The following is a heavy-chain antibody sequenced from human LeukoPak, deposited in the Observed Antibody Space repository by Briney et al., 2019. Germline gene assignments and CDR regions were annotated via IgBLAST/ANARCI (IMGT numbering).Heavy chain of an antibody. CDR3: ASEGD. CDR2: IYTEGTT. D-gene: IGHD3-16*01. J-gene: IGHJ4*02. Sequence: GGSLRLSCAVSGFTVSSNYFSWVRQAPGKGLEWVSVIYTEGTTYYADSVKGRFIISRDNSKNTVYLQMNSLRVEDTAVYYCASEGDWGQGTPVTVSS. CDR1: GFTVSSNY. V-gene: IGHV3-66*02.